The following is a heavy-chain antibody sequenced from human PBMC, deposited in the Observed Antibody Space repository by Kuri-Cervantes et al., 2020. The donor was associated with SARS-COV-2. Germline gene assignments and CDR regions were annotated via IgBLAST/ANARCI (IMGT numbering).Heavy chain of an antibody. CDR2: ISNDGKNK. V-gene: IGHV3-30*18. J-gene: IGHJ4*02. D-gene: IGHD2-21*01. Sequence: GESLKISCAAPGFNFSRTDMHWVRQAPGKGLEWVAVISNDGKNKKCIAAGKGRFTISRDNSQNTLYLQMKSLTSEDTAMYYCAKDRVGVHDFWGQGTLVTVSS. CDR1: GFNFSRTD. CDR3: AKDRVGVHDF.